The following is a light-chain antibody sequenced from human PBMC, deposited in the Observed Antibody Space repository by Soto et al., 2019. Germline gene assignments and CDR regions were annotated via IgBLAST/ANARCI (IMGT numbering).Light chain of an antibody. V-gene: IGLV4-69*01. CDR3: QTWGTGINGV. Sequence: QSVLTQSPSASASLGASVKLTCTLSSGHSSYAIAWHQQQPEKGPRYLMNLNSDGSHNKGDGIPDRFSGSSSGAERYLTISSLQSEDEADYYCQTWGTGINGVFGGGTKLTVL. CDR1: SGHSSYA. J-gene: IGLJ3*02. CDR2: LNSDGSH.